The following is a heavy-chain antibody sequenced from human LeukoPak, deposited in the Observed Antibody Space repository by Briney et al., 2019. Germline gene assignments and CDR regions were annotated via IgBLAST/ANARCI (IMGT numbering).Heavy chain of an antibody. Sequence: GGSLRLSCAASGFTFSNFWMNWVRQAPGKGLEWVANIKADGSEKYYVDSVKGRFTISRDNAKNSMYLQMNSLGAEDTAVYYCARAKGMDVWGQGTTVTVSS. V-gene: IGHV3-7*01. J-gene: IGHJ6*02. CDR3: ARAKGMDV. CDR2: IKADGSEK. CDR1: GFTFSNFW.